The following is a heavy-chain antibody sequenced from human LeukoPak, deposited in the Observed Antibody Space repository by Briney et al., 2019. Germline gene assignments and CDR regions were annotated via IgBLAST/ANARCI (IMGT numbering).Heavy chain of an antibody. CDR2: ISAYNGNT. D-gene: IGHD3-3*01. CDR1: GYTFTSYG. J-gene: IGHJ6*02. V-gene: IGHV1-18*01. CDR3: ARYDLWSGYYDLDYGMDV. Sequence: GASVKVSCKASGYTFTSYGISWVRQAPGQGLEWMGWISAYNGNTNYAQKLQGRVTMTTDTSTSTAYMELRSLRFDDTAVYYCARYDLWSGYYDLDYGMDVWGQGTTVTVSS.